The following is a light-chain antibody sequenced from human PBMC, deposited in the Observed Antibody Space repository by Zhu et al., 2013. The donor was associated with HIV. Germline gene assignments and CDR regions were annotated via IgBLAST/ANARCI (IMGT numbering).Light chain of an antibody. Sequence: QSVLTQPPSASGTPGQRVTISCSGSSSNIGTNIVNWYHQLPGTAPKLLIYSNNQRPSGVPDRFSGSKSGTSASLAITGLQTGDEADYYCGTWDDSLNAVVFGGGTKVTVL. CDR1: SSNIGTNI. CDR3: GTWDDSLNAVV. CDR2: SNN. V-gene: IGLV1-44*01. J-gene: IGLJ2*01.